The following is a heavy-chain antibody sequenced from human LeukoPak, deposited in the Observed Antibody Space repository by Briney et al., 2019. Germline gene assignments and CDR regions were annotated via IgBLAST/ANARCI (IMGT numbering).Heavy chain of an antibody. V-gene: IGHV3-53*01. D-gene: IGHD3-16*01. CDR1: GFTVSSNS. Sequence: EPGGSLRLSCAASGFTVSSNSMSWVRQAPGKGLEWVSFIYSAGSTHYSDSVKGRFTISIDNSKNTLYLQMNSLRAEDTAVYYCARRAGAYTHPYDYWGQGTLVTVS. CDR3: ARRAGAYTHPYDY. CDR2: IYSAGST. J-gene: IGHJ4*02.